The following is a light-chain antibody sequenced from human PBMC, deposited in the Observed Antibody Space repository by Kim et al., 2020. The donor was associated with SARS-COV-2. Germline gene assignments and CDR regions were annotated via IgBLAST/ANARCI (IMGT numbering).Light chain of an antibody. V-gene: IGKV3-20*01. CDR1: QSVSSNY. CDR2: GAS. CDR3: QQYSSSPAT. J-gene: IGKJ1*01. Sequence: EIVLTQSPGTLSLSSGERATLSCRASQSVSSNYLAWYQQKPGQAPRLLIYGASSRATGIPDRFSGSGSGTDFTLTITRLEPEDFAVYYCQQYSSSPATFGQGTKVEVK.